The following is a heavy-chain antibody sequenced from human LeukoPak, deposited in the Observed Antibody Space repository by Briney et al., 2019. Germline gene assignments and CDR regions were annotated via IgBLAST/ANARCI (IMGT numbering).Heavy chain of an antibody. Sequence: PGGSLRLSCAASGFTVSSNYMSWVRQAPGKGLEWVSVIYSSGSTYYADSVKGRFTISRDNSKNTLYLQMNSLRAEDTAVYYCARETGSAVGSTDFDYWGQGTLVTVSS. CDR2: IYSSGST. CDR1: GFTVSSNY. J-gene: IGHJ4*02. D-gene: IGHD4-17*01. CDR3: ARETGSAVGSTDFDY. V-gene: IGHV3-66*03.